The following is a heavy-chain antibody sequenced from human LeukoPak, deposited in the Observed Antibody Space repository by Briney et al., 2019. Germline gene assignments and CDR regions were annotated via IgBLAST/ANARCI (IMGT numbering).Heavy chain of an antibody. D-gene: IGHD2-8*01. J-gene: IGHJ5*02. V-gene: IGHV4-59*01. CDR2: SYHSGST. CDR1: GGSIRRYY. Sequence: KASETLSLTCTVSGGSIRRYYWSWIRQPPGKGLEWIGYSYHSGSTNYNPSLKSRVTRSVDTSKYQFSLKRSSVTAADTAVYYWARYPNPGDNWVDPWGQGTLVTVSS. CDR3: ARYPNPGDNWVDP.